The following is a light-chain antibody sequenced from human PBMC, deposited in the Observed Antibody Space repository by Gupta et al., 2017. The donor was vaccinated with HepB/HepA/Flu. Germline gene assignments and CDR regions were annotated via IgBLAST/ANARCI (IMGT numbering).Light chain of an antibody. J-gene: IGKJ3*01. CDR1: QSVSSSY. V-gene: IGKV3-20*01. CDR3: QQYGSSPLFT. CDR2: GAS. Sequence: EIVLTQSPGTLSLSPGERATLFCRAIQSVSSSYLAWYQQKPGQAPRLLIYGASSRATGIPDRFSGSGSGTDFTLTISRLEPEDFAVYYCQQYGSSPLFTFGPGTKVDIK.